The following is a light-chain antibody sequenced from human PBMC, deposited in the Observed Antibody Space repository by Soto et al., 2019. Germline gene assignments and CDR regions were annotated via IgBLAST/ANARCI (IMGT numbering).Light chain of an antibody. J-gene: IGLJ1*01. CDR2: DVS. Sequence: QSALTQPASVSGSPGQAITISCTGTSSDVGGYTYVSWYHQHPGKAPKFIIYDVSNRPSGVSNRFSGSKSGNTASLTISGLQAEDEADYYCSSYTTSNTRQIVFGTGTKVTVL. CDR1: SSDVGGYTY. V-gene: IGLV2-14*01. CDR3: SSYTTSNTRQIV.